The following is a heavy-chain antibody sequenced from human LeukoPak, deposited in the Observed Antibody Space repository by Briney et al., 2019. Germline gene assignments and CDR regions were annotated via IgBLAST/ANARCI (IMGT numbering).Heavy chain of an antibody. D-gene: IGHD3-16*01. J-gene: IGHJ1*01. V-gene: IGHV3-23*01. CDR3: AKDHYDYVWGSYSLYFQH. Sequence: GGSLRLSCAASGFTFSSYAMSWVRQAPGKGLEWVSAISGSGDNTYHADSVKGRFTISRDNSKNTLYLQMSSLRAEDTAVYYCAKDHYDYVWGSYSLYFQHWGQGTLVTVCS. CDR2: ISGSGDNT. CDR1: GFTFSSYA.